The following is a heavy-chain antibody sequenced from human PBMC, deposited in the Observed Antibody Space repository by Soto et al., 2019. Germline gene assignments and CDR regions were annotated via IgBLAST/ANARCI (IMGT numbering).Heavy chain of an antibody. CDR2: IIPILGIA. CDR1: GGTFSSYT. V-gene: IGHV1-69*04. Sequence: ASVKVSCKASGGTFSSYTISWVRQAPGQGLEWMGRIIPILGIANYAQKFQGRVTITADKSTSTAYMELSSLRSEDTAVYYCARESKAYSSSSDWFDPWGQGTLVTVSS. J-gene: IGHJ5*02. CDR3: ARESKAYSSSSDWFDP. D-gene: IGHD6-6*01.